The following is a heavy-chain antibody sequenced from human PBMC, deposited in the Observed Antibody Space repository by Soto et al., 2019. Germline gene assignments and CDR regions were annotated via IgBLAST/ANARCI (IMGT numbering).Heavy chain of an antibody. D-gene: IGHD4-4*01. CDR3: AKRTTVTGGYYYYYMDV. J-gene: IGHJ6*03. V-gene: IGHV3-23*01. Sequence: GSLRLSCAASGFTFSSYAMSWVRQAPGKGLEWVSAISGSGGSTYYADSVKGRFTISRDNSKNTLYLQMNSLRAEDTAVYYCAKRTTVTGGYYYYYMDVWGKGTTVTVSS. CDR1: GFTFSSYA. CDR2: ISGSGGST.